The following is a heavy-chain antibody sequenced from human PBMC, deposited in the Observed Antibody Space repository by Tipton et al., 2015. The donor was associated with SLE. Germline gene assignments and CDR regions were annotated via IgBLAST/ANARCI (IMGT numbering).Heavy chain of an antibody. CDR1: GGSFTDFY. Sequence: GLVKPSETLSLTCAVYGGSFTDFYWSWVRQSPEKGLQWIGEINQYGSANYNPALKSRVSISLDTSKNHFSLRLTSVTAADTAVYYCAKRNDFWSGYYGYYYGMDVWGQGTTVTVSS. J-gene: IGHJ6*02. CDR3: AKRNDFWSGYYGYYYGMDV. D-gene: IGHD3-3*01. V-gene: IGHV4-34*01. CDR2: INQYGSA.